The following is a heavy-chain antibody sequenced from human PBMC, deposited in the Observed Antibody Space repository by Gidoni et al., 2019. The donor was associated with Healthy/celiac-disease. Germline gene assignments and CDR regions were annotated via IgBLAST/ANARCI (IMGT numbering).Heavy chain of an antibody. D-gene: IGHD6-13*01. CDR1: AAPISSSSYY. CDR3: ARQAIAAGGTDY. V-gene: IGHV4-39*01. CDR2: MYYSGST. J-gene: IGHJ4*02. Sequence: HLQLQESGPGLVQPSHNLSLTSTVPAAPISSSSYYWGWIRQPPGKGLEWIGSMYYSGSTYYNPSLKSRVTISVDTSKNQFSLKLSCVTAADTAVYYCARQAIAAGGTDYWGQGTLVTVSS.